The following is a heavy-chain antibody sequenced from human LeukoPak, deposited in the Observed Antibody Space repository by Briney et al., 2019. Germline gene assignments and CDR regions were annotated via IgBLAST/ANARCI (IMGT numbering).Heavy chain of an antibody. Sequence: ASVKVSCKASGYTFTGYYMHWERQAPGQGLEWMGWINPNSGGTNYAQEFQGWVTMTRDTSISTAYMELSRLRSDDTAVYYCARDDGDYYFDYWGQGTLVTVSS. CDR3: ARDDGDYYFDY. CDR2: INPNSGGT. V-gene: IGHV1-2*04. CDR1: GYTFTGYY. J-gene: IGHJ4*02. D-gene: IGHD3-10*01.